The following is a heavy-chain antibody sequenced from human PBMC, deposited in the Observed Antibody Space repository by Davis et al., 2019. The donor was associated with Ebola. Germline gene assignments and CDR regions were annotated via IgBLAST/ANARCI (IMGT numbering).Heavy chain of an antibody. CDR2: INHSGST. CDR3: ARGALMAAAGTGKDFDY. CDR1: GGSFSDYD. J-gene: IGHJ4*02. Sequence: SETLSLTCAVYGGSFSDYDWSWIRQLPGKGLEWIGEINHSGSTNYNASLKSRVTISVDTSKNQFSLKLSSVTAADTAVYYCARGALMAAAGTGKDFDYWGQGTLVTVSS. D-gene: IGHD6-13*01. V-gene: IGHV4-34*01.